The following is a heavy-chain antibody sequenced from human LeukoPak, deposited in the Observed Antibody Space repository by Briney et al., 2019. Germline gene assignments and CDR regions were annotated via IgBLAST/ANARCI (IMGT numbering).Heavy chain of an antibody. V-gene: IGHV1-2*02. CDR1: GYSFTDYY. D-gene: IGHD2-21*01. CDR2: INPNSGGT. J-gene: IGHJ5*02. Sequence: RASVKVSCKTSGYSFTDYYMHWVRQAPGQGLEWMGWINPNSGGTCSAQKFQGRVTMTRDTSITTVYMEVSWLTSDDTAIYYCARADRLDGGPYLIGPWGQGTLVTVSS. CDR3: ARADRLDGGPYLIGP.